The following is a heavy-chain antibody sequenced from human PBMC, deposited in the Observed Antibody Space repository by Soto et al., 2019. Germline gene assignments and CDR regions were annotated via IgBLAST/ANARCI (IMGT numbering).Heavy chain of an antibody. CDR2: INAGNGNT. Sequence: QVQLVQSGAEVKKHGASVKVYCKSSGYTFTNYAMNWVRQAPRQRLEWMGWINAGNGNTKYSQKFQGRVTITRYTSASTAYMELSSLRSEDTAVYYCARGPLLWGDVWGQGTTVTVS. V-gene: IGHV1-3*01. D-gene: IGHD3-10*01. CDR1: GYTFTNYA. CDR3: ARGPLLWGDV. J-gene: IGHJ6*02.